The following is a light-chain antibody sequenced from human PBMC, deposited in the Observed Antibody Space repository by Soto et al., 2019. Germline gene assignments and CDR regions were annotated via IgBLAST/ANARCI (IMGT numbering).Light chain of an antibody. V-gene: IGLV1-44*01. CDR1: RSDIGSNS. Sequence: SGLTQPPSASGTPGQTVILSCSGSRSDIGSNSVNWYQHLPGTAPKLLIYNNNQRPSGVPDRFSGSKSGTSASLAISGLQSEDEADYYCAAWYDSLTGPVFGTGTKVTVL. J-gene: IGLJ1*01. CDR3: AAWYDSLTGPV. CDR2: NNN.